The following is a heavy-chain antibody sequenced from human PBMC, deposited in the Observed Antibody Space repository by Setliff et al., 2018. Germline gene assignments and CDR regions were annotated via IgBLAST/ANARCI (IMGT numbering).Heavy chain of an antibody. J-gene: IGHJ6*02. V-gene: IGHV1-69*05. CDR2: IIPIFGTA. CDR3: ARDRDCSGGSCYSHYYYGKDV. D-gene: IGHD2-15*01. CDR1: GGTFSSYA. Sequence: SVKVSCKASGGTFSSYAISWVRQAPGQGLEWMGGIIPIFGTANYAQKFQGRVTITTDESTSTAYMELSSLRSEDTAVYYCARDRDCSGGSCYSHYYYGKDVWGQGTTVTVSS.